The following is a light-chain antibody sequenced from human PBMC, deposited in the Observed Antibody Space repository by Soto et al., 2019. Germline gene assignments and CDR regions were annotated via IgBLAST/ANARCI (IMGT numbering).Light chain of an antibody. J-gene: IGLJ2*01. CDR3: CSYAGTNGLI. V-gene: IGLV2-11*01. Sequence: QSVLTQPRSVSGSPGQSVTISCTGTSSDVGGYQYVSWYQHHPGKAPKLMIYDVARRPSGVPNRFSASKSGNTASLTISGLQAEDEADYYCCSYAGTNGLIFGGGTKVTVL. CDR2: DVA. CDR1: SSDVGGYQY.